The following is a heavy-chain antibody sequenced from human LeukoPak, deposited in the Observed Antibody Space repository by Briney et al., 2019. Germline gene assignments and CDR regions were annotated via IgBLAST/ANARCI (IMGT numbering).Heavy chain of an antibody. J-gene: IGHJ4*02. V-gene: IGHV3-7*01. CDR3: ARFSPDYDFWTDYPYYFDY. Sequence: PGGSLRLSCAASGFTFSTYWMSWVRQAPGKGLEWVAYIKQDGSEKYYVDSVKGRFTISRDNAKNSLYLQMNSLRVEDTAVYYCARFSPDYDFWTDYPYYFDYWGQGTLVTVSS. CDR2: IKQDGSEK. D-gene: IGHD3/OR15-3a*01. CDR1: GFTFSTYW.